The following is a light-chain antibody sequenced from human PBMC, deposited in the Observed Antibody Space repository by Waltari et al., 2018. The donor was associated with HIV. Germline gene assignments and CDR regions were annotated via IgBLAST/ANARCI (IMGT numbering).Light chain of an antibody. Sequence: QSVLTQPPSASGTPGQRVTISCSGSSSNIGSNTVNWYQQLPGTAPKLLIDSDYQRPSGVPDRFSGSKSGTSASLAISGLKSEDEADYYCAAWDDSLNGVVFGGGTKLTVL. J-gene: IGLJ2*01. V-gene: IGLV1-44*01. CDR3: AAWDDSLNGVV. CDR2: SDY. CDR1: SSNIGSNT.